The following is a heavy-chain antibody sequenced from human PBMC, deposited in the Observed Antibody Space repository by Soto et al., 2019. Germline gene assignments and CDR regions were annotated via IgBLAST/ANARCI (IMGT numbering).Heavy chain of an antibody. Sequence: PSETLSLTCSVSGGSITTGGYYWSWIRQHPGKGLEWIGYIYYSGNTYYNPSLKSRVTISLDTSKNQFSLKLSSVTAADTAVYYCARAIYSSHYYIDYWGMATLLTXSS. CDR3: ARAIYSSHYYIDY. J-gene: IGHJ4*02. CDR1: GGSITTGGYY. CDR2: IYYSGNT. V-gene: IGHV4-31*03. D-gene: IGHD6-13*01.